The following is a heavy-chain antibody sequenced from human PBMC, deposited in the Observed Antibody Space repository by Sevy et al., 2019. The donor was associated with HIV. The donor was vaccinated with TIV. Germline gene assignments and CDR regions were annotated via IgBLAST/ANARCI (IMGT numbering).Heavy chain of an antibody. V-gene: IGHV3-30*18. J-gene: IGHJ3*02. CDR3: AKWNHHQGAFDI. CDR2: ISYDGSNK. CDR1: GFTFSSYG. Sequence: GGSLRLSCAASGFTFSSYGVHWVRQAPGKGLEWVAVISYDGSNKYYADSVKGRFTISRDNSKNTLYLQMNSLRAEDTAVYYCAKWNHHQGAFDIWGQGTMVTVSS. D-gene: IGHD1-1*01.